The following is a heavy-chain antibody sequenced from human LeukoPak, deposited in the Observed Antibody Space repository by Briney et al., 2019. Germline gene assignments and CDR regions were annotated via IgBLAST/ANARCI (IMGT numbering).Heavy chain of an antibody. J-gene: IGHJ3*02. CDR2: IYRNGST. V-gene: IGHV4-4*02. D-gene: IGHD4-17*01. CDR1: GDSISNNYW. Sequence: PSGTLSLTCAVSGDSISNNYWWRWVRQFPGKGLERIGEIYRNGSTNYNPSLKSRVTISIDKSKNQFSLNLSSVTAADTAVYYCGRHDYGDSSAAFDIWGQGTMVIVSS. CDR3: GRHDYGDSSAAFDI.